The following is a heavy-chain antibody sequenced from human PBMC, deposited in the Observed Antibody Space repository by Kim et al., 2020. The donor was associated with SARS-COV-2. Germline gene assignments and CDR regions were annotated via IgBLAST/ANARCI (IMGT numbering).Heavy chain of an antibody. CDR3: TTVSMR. Sequence: GGSLRLSCAVSGIPFSNAWFNWVRQSPGKGLEWVGRIKSETGGGTGYLAAPVKGRFAISRDDSKNTLYLLMNNVKTDDSAVYYCTTVSMRWGQGTLVTVSS. V-gene: IGHV3-15*01. CDR1: GIPFSNAW. D-gene: IGHD2-2*01. J-gene: IGHJ4*02. CDR2: IKSETGGGTG.